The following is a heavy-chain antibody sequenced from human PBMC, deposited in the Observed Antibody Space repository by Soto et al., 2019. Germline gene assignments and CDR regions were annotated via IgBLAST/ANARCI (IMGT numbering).Heavy chain of an antibody. CDR3: ARKAGFTTPGLRGYMDV. Sequence: GGSLRLSCAASGFTFSSYAMSWVRQAPGKGLEWVSAISGSGGSTYYADSVKGRFTISRDNSKNTLYLQMNSLRAEDTAVYYCARKAGFTTPGLRGYMDVWGKGTTVTVSS. CDR1: GFTFSSYA. CDR2: ISGSGGST. D-gene: IGHD3-3*01. V-gene: IGHV3-23*01. J-gene: IGHJ6*03.